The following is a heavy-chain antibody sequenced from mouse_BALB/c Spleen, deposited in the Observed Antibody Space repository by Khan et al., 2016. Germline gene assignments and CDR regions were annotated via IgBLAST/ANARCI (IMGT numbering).Heavy chain of an antibody. CDR2: ISSGGNYT. J-gene: IGHJ3*01. Sequence: EVELVESGGGLVKPGGSLKLSCAASGFTFSSYTMSWVRQTPEKRLEWVATISSGGNYTYYPDTVTGRFTISRDNAKNTLYLQMSSLKSEDTAMYYCTRDSSGGFAYWGQGTLVTVSA. CDR1: GFTFSSYT. D-gene: IGHD3-1*01. CDR3: TRDSSGGFAY. V-gene: IGHV5-6-4*01.